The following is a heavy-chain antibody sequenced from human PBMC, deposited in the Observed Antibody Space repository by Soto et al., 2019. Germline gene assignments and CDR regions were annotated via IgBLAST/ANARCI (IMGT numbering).Heavy chain of an antibody. Sequence: AETLSPTCSVFGGSINNGDYWWGWICQPPGQGLERKWSVYSSASTSYTPSLTSRVSIATDTSKNPFSLNHTPWTATDAAVYAFSQIARLTICDFTSVDPWGQGTLVTVSS. CDR3: SQIARLTICDFTSVDP. CDR2: VYSSAST. V-gene: IGHV4-39*02. D-gene: IGHD2-21*01. J-gene: IGHJ5*02. CDR1: GGSINNGDYW.